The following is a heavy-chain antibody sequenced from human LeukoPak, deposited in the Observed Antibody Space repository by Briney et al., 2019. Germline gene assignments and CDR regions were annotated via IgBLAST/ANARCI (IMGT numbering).Heavy chain of an antibody. D-gene: IGHD6-13*01. V-gene: IGHV4-59*01. CDR2: IHYSGST. Sequence: SETLSLTCTVSGGSISSYYWTWIRQPPGKGLEWIGYIHYSGSTNYNPSLMSQVTISLDTSKNQFSLKLRSVTAADTAVYYCARGSDSGSSSGVDYWGQGTLVTVSS. J-gene: IGHJ4*02. CDR3: ARGSDSGSSSGVDY. CDR1: GGSISSYY.